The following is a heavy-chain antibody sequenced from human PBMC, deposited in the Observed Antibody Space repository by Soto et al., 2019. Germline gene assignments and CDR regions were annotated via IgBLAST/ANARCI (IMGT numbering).Heavy chain of an antibody. CDR1: GYTFTSYV. V-gene: IGHV1-3*04. Sequence: GASVKVSCKASGYTFTSYVIYWLRQAPGQRLEWMGWINTGNGYTRYSMNFQGRVTITRDTSANTAYMELSSLRSEDTALYYCAREGNLDSEYVEPLDYWGQGTLVTVSS. CDR3: AREGNLDSEYVEPLDY. D-gene: IGHD3-16*01. CDR2: INTGNGYT. J-gene: IGHJ4*02.